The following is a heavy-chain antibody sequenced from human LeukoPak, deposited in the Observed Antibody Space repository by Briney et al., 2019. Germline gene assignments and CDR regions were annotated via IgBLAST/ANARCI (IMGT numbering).Heavy chain of an antibody. CDR1: GFTVSSNY. CDR3: ARDVRIVTMVRGVIIPAFYYGMDV. CDR2: IYSGGST. Sequence: GGSLRLSCAASGFTVSSNYMSWVRQAPGKGLEWVSVIYSGGSTYYADSVKGRFTISRDNSKNTLHLQMNSPRAEDTAVYYCARDVRIVTMVRGVIIPAFYYGMDVWGQGTTVTVSS. J-gene: IGHJ6*01. V-gene: IGHV3-66*01. D-gene: IGHD3-10*01.